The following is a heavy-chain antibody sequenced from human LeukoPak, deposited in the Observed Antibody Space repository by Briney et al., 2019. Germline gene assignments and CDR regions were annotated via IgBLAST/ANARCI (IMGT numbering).Heavy chain of an antibody. CDR1: GFTFSSYS. V-gene: IGHV3-21*01. D-gene: IGHD3-22*01. CDR2: ISSSSSFI. Sequence: GGSLRLSCAASGFTFSSYSMNWVRQAPGKGLEWVSSISSSSSFIYYADSVKSRFTISRDNAKNSLYLQMNSLRAEDTAVYYCAKAHYYGSSGYYENDYWGQGTLVTVSS. J-gene: IGHJ4*02. CDR3: AKAHYYGSSGYYENDY.